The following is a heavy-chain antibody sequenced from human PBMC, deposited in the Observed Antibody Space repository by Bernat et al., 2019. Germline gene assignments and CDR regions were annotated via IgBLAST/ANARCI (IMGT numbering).Heavy chain of an antibody. CDR3: AKDHGGKTGAFDY. V-gene: IGHV3-30*18. Sequence: QVQLVESGGGVVQPGRSLRLSCAASGFTFSSYGMHWVRQAPGKGLEWVAVISYDGSNKYYADSVKGRCTISRDNSKNTLYLQMNSLRAEDTAVYYCAKDHGGKTGAFDYWGQGTLVTVSS. J-gene: IGHJ4*02. CDR1: GFTFSSYG. D-gene: IGHD1-1*01. CDR2: ISYDGSNK.